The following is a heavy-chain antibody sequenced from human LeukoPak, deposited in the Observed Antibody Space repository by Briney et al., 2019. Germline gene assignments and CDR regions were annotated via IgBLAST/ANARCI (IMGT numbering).Heavy chain of an antibody. CDR1: GGSFSGYY. CDR3: ARGRDSTTLLRYGMDV. V-gene: IGHV4-34*01. Sequence: PSETLSLTCAVYGGSFSGYYWSWLRQPPGKGLEWFGEINHSGSTNYNPSLKSRVTISVETSKNQFSLKLSSVTAADTAGYYCARGRDSTTLLRYGMDVWGKGSTVTVSS. D-gene: IGHD2/OR15-2a*01. J-gene: IGHJ6*04. CDR2: INHSGST.